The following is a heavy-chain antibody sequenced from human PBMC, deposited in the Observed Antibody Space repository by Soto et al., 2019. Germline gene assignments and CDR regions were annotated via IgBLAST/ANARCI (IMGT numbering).Heavy chain of an antibody. V-gene: IGHV3-23*01. Sequence: EVQLLESGGGLVQPGGSLRLSCAASGFTFSSYAMSWVRQAPGKGLEWVSAVGTGGTEYYADSVKGRFTISRDDSKNTLYLKMNSLRAEDTAVYYCVPYIPAGGKRYFQHWGQGTLVTVSS. CDR1: GFTFSSYA. CDR3: VPYIPAGGKRYFQH. J-gene: IGHJ1*01. D-gene: IGHD6-13*01. CDR2: VGTGGTE.